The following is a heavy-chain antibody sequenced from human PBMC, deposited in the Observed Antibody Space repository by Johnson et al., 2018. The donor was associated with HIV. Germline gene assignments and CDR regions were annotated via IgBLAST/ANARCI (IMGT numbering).Heavy chain of an antibody. J-gene: IGHJ3*02. CDR3: AKDSRTRINLLQFLEWFGDAFDI. V-gene: IGHV3-30*02. CDR1: GFNFNTYS. CDR2: VSYNGIHV. D-gene: IGHD3-3*01. Sequence: QVQLVESGGGVVQPGGSLRLSCAASGFNFNTYSMHWVRQAPGNGLEWLAFVSYNGIHVYYSDSVRGRFTISRDISKNTLFLQMNSLRHEDTAMYYCAKDSRTRINLLQFLEWFGDAFDIWGQWTMVTVSS.